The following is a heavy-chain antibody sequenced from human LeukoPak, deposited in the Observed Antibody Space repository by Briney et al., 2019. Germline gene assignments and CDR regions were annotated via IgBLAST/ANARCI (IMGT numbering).Heavy chain of an antibody. J-gene: IGHJ4*02. CDR2: ISGTATYM. V-gene: IGHV3-23*01. CDR3: AKAPVTTCSGAYCYPFDY. D-gene: IGHD2-21*01. Sequence: GGTLRLSCAASGFTFSSYGMSWVRQAPGKGLEWVSAISGTATYMYYADSVRGRFTISRDSSKNTLYLQMNRLRAEDAAVYYCAKAPVTTCSGAYCYPFDYWGQGTLVTVSS. CDR1: GFTFSSYG.